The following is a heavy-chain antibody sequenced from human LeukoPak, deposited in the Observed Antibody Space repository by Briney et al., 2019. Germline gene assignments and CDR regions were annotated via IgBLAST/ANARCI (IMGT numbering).Heavy chain of an antibody. CDR3: ASGYSYVPA. J-gene: IGHJ5*02. CDR1: GCSICGYY. Sequence: SVTLSLTCSGSGCSICGYYWSWLRQPPGQGLVWIGYITYSGSTNSNPSLKRRVTISADTSKNQFSLKLSSVTAADTAVYYCASGYSYVPAWGRGTLVTVSS. D-gene: IGHD5-18*01. V-gene: IGHV4-59*01. CDR2: ITYSGST.